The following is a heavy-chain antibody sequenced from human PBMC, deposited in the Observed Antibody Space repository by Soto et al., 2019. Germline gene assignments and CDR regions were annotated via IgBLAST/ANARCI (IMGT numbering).Heavy chain of an antibody. Sequence: EVQVVESGGGLVQPGGSLRLSCVASGFTFSSYWMSWVRQAPGKGLEWVANIKQDGNERHYMDSVKGRFTISRDNAKNSLELIINSLKTEDTAMYYCARDGPLSSPTSGWFDPWGQGTLVIVSS. CDR2: IKQDGNER. D-gene: IGHD2-2*01. CDR1: GFTFSSYW. V-gene: IGHV3-7*03. CDR3: ARDGPLSSPTSGWFDP. J-gene: IGHJ5*02.